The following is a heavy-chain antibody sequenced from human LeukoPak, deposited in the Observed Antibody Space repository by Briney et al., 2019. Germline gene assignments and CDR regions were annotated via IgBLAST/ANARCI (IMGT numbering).Heavy chain of an antibody. CDR3: AATDVLLWFGELSVFDY. J-gene: IGHJ4*02. Sequence: PGRSLRLSCAASGFTFSSYGMHWVRQAPGKGLEWVAVISYDGSNKYYADSVKGRFTISRDNSKNTLYLQMSSLRAEDTAVYYCAATDVLLWFGELSVFDYWGQGTLVTVSS. CDR2: ISYDGSNK. D-gene: IGHD3-10*01. V-gene: IGHV3-30*03. CDR1: GFTFSSYG.